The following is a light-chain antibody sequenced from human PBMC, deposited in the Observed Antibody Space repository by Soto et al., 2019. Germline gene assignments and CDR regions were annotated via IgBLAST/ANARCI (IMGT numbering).Light chain of an antibody. CDR1: QSSSSY. CDR2: AAS. V-gene: IGKV3-20*01. J-gene: IGKJ5*01. CDR3: QQYSTSPIT. Sequence: ETVLTQSPGTLSLSPGERATLSCRASQSSSSYLTWYQQRPGQAPRLLIYAASRRATGIPDRFSGSGSGTDFTLTISRLEPEDFVVYYCQQYSTSPITFGQGTRLEIK.